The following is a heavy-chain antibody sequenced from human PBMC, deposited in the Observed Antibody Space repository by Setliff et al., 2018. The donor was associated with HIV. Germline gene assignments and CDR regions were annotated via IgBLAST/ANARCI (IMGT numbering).Heavy chain of an antibody. D-gene: IGHD3-10*01. CDR2: IYHTGIT. V-gene: IGHV4-39*01. J-gene: IGHJ4*02. CDR1: GGSITRTPYY. Sequence: SETLSLTCTVPGGSITRTPYYWGWIRQPPGKGLEWIGSIYHTGITYDNPSLKSRVTISVDTSKNQISLRLSSVTAADTAVYYCARLSGGMVPNYWGQGTLVTVSS. CDR3: ARLSGGMVPNY.